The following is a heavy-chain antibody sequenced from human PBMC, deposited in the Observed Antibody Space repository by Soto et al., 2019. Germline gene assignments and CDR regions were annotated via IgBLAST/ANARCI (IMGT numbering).Heavy chain of an antibody. D-gene: IGHD3-16*01. J-gene: IGHJ3*02. V-gene: IGHV3-21*01. CDR3: ARDRGGRGVHLDAFDI. CDR1: GFTFSSYS. Sequence: EVQLVESGGGLVKPGGSLRLSCAASGFTFSSYSMNWVRQAPGKGLEWVSSISSSSSYIYYADSVKGRFTISRDNAKNSLYLQMNSLRAEDTAVYYCARDRGGRGVHLDAFDIWGQGTMVTVSS. CDR2: ISSSSSYI.